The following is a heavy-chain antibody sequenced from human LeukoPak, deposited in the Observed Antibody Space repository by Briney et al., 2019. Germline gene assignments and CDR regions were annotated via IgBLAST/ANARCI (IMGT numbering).Heavy chain of an antibody. CDR3: ASYGSGESYGMDV. CDR2: IYSGGST. J-gene: IGHJ6*02. D-gene: IGHD3-10*01. V-gene: IGHV3-53*01. Sequence: GRSLRLSCAASGFTVSSNYMSWVRQAPGKGLEWVSVIYSGGSTYYADSVKGRFTISRDNSKNTLYLQMNSLRAEDTAVYYCASYGSGESYGMDVWGQGTTVTVSS. CDR1: GFTVSSNY.